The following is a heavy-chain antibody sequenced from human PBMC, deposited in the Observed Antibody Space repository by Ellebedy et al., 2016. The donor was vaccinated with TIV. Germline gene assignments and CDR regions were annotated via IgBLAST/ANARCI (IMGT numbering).Heavy chain of an antibody. CDR2: INRSGST. Sequence: MPSETLSLTCAVYGGSFSGYYWSWIRQPPGKGLEWIGEINRSGSTNYNPSLKSRVTISVDTSKNQFSLKLSSVTAADTAIYYCAMGVYGMDVWGQGTTVTVSS. J-gene: IGHJ6*02. CDR3: AMGVYGMDV. CDR1: GGSFSGYY. V-gene: IGHV4-34*01. D-gene: IGHD3-16*01.